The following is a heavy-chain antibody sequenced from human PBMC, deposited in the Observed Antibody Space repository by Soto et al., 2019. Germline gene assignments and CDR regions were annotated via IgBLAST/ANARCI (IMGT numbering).Heavy chain of an antibody. CDR3: ARLPGGNLFNYYGMDV. Sequence: DLMKVPCKASGYTFTSDVISWVRQAPGQGLEWIGWISAYNGNTNYAQKLRGRVTMTTDTSTSTAYMELRSLRSDDTAVYYCARLPGGNLFNYYGMDVWG. CDR2: ISAYNGNT. CDR1: GYTFTSDV. D-gene: IGHD2-15*01. J-gene: IGHJ6*02. V-gene: IGHV1-18*01.